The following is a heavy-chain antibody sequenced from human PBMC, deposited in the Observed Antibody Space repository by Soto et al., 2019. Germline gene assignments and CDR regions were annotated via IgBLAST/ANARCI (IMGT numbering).Heavy chain of an antibody. J-gene: IGHJ6*02. D-gene: IGHD3-22*01. V-gene: IGHV3-30*03. Sequence: VVFQRLWLPALWFPCGDFGIRWIRQAPGKGLEWVAVISYDGSNKYYADSVKGRFTISRDNSKNTLYLQMNSLRAEDTAVYYCAIYHKYYDSSGLTISEVWRQGTTVTVTS. CDR3: AIYHKYYDSSGLTISEV. CDR1: WFPCGDFG. CDR2: ISYDGSNK.